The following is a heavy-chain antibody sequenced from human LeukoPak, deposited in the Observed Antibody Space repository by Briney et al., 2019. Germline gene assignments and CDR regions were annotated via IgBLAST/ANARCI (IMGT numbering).Heavy chain of an antibody. D-gene: IGHD3-10*01. V-gene: IGHV1-2*02. CDR2: INPNSGGT. Sequence: GASVKVSCKASGYTFTGYYMHWVRQAPGQGFEWMGWINPNSGGTNYAQKFQGRVTMTRDTSISTAYMELSRLRSDDTAVYYCARDAGGITWFGEPSFLFDYWGQGTLVTVSS. CDR1: GYTFTGYY. CDR3: ARDAGGITWFGEPSFLFDY. J-gene: IGHJ4*02.